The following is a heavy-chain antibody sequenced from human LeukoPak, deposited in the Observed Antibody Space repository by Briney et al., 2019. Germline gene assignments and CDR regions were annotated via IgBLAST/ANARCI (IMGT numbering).Heavy chain of an antibody. CDR3: SRVEVAY. Sequence: GGSLSLSCAASGFTFSSYGMNWVRQAAGRGLEWVSSISSSSCNIYYAASVKGRFTISRDNAKNSLYLQMNILDAGDPAGFYCSRVEVAYWGQGTLVTVS. J-gene: IGHJ4*02. CDR2: ISSSSCNI. V-gene: IGHV3-21*01. CDR1: GFTFSSYG.